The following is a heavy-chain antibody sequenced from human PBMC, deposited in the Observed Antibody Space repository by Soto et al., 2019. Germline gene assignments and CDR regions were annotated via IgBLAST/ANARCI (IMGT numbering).Heavy chain of an antibody. CDR2: INHSGST. J-gene: IGHJ6*03. Sequence: SETLSLTCAVYGVSFSGYYWSWIRQPPGKGLEWIGEINHSGSTNYNPSLKSRVTISVDTSKNQFSLKLSSVTAADTAVYYCARTLRRLLNYYYYYMDAWGKGTTVT. D-gene: IGHD5-18*01. V-gene: IGHV4-34*01. CDR1: GVSFSGYY. CDR3: ARTLRRLLNYYYYYMDA.